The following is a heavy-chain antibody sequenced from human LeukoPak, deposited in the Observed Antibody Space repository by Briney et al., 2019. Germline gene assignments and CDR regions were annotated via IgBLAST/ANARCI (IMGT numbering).Heavy chain of an antibody. CDR3: ARGYYDSSSYDLSLDLDY. V-gene: IGHV6-1*01. J-gene: IGHJ4*02. CDR1: GDSVSSNSAA. CDR2: TYYRSKWYN. Sequence: SQTLSLTCAISGDSVSSNSAAWNWIRQSPSRGLEWLGRTYYRSKWYNDYAVSVKSRITINPDTSKNQFSLQLNSVTPEDTAVYYCARGYYDSSSYDLSLDLDYWGQGTLVTVSS. D-gene: IGHD3-22*01.